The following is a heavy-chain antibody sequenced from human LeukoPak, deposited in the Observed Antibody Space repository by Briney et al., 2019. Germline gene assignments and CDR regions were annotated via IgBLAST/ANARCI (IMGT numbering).Heavy chain of an antibody. CDR2: IYYSGST. Sequence: PSETLSLTCTVSGGSISSSSYYWGWIRQPPGKGLEWIGSIYYSGSTYYNPSLKSRVTISVDTSKNQFSLKLSSVTAADTAVYYCARLVAPGIAAARPPPWFDPWGQGTLVTVSS. V-gene: IGHV4-39*01. D-gene: IGHD6-13*01. CDR1: GGSISSSSYY. CDR3: ARLVAPGIAAARPPPWFDP. J-gene: IGHJ5*02.